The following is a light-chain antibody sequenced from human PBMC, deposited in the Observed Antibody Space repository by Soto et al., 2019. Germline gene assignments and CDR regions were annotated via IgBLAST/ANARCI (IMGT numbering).Light chain of an antibody. V-gene: IGKV3-11*01. Sequence: EIEVTQSPAAFSLSPGETATLSCRASQNVDKFLAWYQQRPGQPPRLLIFDSSNRATGVPVRFSGGGSGTVFTLTIGSLEPEDSAVYYCQQRKNWPPITFGQGTGLEI. J-gene: IGKJ5*01. CDR3: QQRKNWPPIT. CDR2: DSS. CDR1: QNVDKF.